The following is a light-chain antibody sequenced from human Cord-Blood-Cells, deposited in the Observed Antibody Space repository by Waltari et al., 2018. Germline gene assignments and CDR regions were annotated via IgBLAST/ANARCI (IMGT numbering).Light chain of an antibody. V-gene: IGLV2-11*01. CDR2: DVS. CDR3: CSYAGSYTLV. CDR1: SSDVGGYNY. J-gene: IGLJ3*02. Sequence: QSALTQPRSVSGSPGQSVTISCTGTSSDVGGYNYVSWYQQHPGKAPKLMIYDVSKRPSGVRDRCSGSKSRNTASLTISGLQAEDEADYYCCSYAGSYTLVFGGGTKLTVL.